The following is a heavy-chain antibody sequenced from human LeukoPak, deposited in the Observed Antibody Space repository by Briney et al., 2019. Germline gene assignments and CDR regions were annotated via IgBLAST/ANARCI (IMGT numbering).Heavy chain of an antibody. D-gene: IGHD5-18*01. CDR2: IYYSGST. Sequence: SETLSLTCTVSGGSISSYYWSWIRQPPGKGLEWIGDIYYSGSTNYNPSLKSRVTISVDTSKNQFSLKLSSVTAADTAVYYCARAPRAYSYGPYWYFDLWGRGTLVTVSS. J-gene: IGHJ2*01. CDR1: GGSISSYY. CDR3: ARAPRAYSYGPYWYFDL. V-gene: IGHV4-59*01.